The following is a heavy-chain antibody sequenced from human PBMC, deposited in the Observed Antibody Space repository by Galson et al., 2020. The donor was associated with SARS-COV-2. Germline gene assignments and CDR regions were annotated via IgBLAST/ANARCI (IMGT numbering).Heavy chain of an antibody. CDR3: ARDPRYYDGSENYYGMDV. J-gene: IGHJ6*02. D-gene: IGHD3-10*01. CDR2: IYYSGST. CDR1: GGSISSGGYY. Sequence: SETLSLTCTVSGGSISSGGYYWSWIRQHPGKGLEWIGYIYYSGSTYYNPSLKSRVTISVDTSKNQFSLKLSCVTAADTAVYYCARDPRYYDGSENYYGMDVWGQGTTVTVSS. V-gene: IGHV4-31*03.